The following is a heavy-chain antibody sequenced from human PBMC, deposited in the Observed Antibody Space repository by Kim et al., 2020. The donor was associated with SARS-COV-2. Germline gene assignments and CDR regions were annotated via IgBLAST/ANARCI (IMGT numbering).Heavy chain of an antibody. Sequence: SETLSLTCTVSGGSISSYYRSWIRQPPGKGLEWIGYIYYSGSTNYNPSLKSRVTISVDTSKNQFSLKLSSVTAADTAVYYCARAIAAAGTGVYYYYYYGMDVWGQGTTVTVSS. D-gene: IGHD6-13*01. CDR3: ARAIAAAGTGVYYYYYYGMDV. J-gene: IGHJ6*02. CDR2: IYYSGST. V-gene: IGHV4-59*01. CDR1: GGSISSYY.